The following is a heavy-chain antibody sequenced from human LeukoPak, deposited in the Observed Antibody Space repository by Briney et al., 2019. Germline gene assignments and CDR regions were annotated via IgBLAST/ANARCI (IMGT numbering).Heavy chain of an antibody. CDR2: IYTSGST. CDR3: ARDRDTAMVTGFDS. Sequence: SETLSLTCTVSGGSISSYYWSWIRQPAGKGLEWIGRIYTSGSTNYNPSLKSRVTMSVDTSKNQFSLKLSSVTAADTAVYYCARDRDTAMVTGFDSWGQGTLVTVSS. J-gene: IGHJ4*02. V-gene: IGHV4-4*07. D-gene: IGHD5-18*01. CDR1: GGSISSYY.